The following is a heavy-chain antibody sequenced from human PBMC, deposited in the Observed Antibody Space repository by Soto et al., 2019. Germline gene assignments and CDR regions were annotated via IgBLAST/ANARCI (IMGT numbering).Heavy chain of an antibody. J-gene: IGHJ6*02. CDR1: GGSISSGDYY. V-gene: IGHV4-30-4*01. Sequence: ASETLSLTCTVSGGSISSGDYYWSWIRQPPGKGLECIVYFYYSGSTYYNPSLKSRVTISVDTSKNQFSLKLSSVTAADTAVYYCARDIPPADGDYAFYYYYGMDVWGQGTTVTVSS. CDR2: FYYSGST. CDR3: ARDIPPADGDYAFYYYYGMDV. D-gene: IGHD4-17*01.